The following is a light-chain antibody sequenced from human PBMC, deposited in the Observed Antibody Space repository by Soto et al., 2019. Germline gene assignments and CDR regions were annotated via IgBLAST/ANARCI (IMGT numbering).Light chain of an antibody. CDR3: QQRSDWPPSLT. J-gene: IGKJ4*01. CDR1: QSVSSS. CDR2: AAS. V-gene: IGKV3-11*01. Sequence: EIVMTQSPATLSVSPGERATLSCRASQSVSSSLAWYQQKPGQAPRLLIYAASHRATGIPTRFSGSGSGTDFTLTISSLEPEDLGVYYCQQRSDWPPSLTFGGGTKVDNK.